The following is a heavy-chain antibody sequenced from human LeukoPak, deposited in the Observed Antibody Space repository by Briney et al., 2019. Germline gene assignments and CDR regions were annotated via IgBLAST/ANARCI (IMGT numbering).Heavy chain of an antibody. CDR1: GGSTTDYY. CDR3: ASLGGTYDY. J-gene: IGHJ4*02. CDR2: IYYSGST. Sequence: SETLSLTRTVSGGSTTDYYWSWIRHPPGKGLEWIGYIYYSGSTNYNPSLKPRVTISVDTSKNQVSLKVRSGTAAVTAVYYCASLGGTYDYWGQGTLVSVSS. V-gene: IGHV4-59*08. D-gene: IGHD1-26*01.